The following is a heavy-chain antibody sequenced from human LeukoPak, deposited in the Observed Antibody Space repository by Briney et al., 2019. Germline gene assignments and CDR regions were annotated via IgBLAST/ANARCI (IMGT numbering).Heavy chain of an antibody. CDR1: GGSISSYY. CDR2: IYYSGST. D-gene: IGHD3-10*01. Sequence: SETLSLTCTVSGGSISSYYWSWIRQPPGKGLEWIGYIYYSGSTNYNPSLKSRVTISVDTSKNQFSLKLSSVTAADTAVYYCARARGPFDYWGQGTLVTVSS. J-gene: IGHJ4*02. CDR3: ARARGPFDY. V-gene: IGHV4-59*08.